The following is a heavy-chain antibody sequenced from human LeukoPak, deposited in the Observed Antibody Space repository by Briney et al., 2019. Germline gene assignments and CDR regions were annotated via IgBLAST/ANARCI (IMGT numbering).Heavy chain of an antibody. Sequence: SQTLSLTCTVSGGSISSGSYYWSWIRQPAGKGLEWIGRIYTSGSTNYNPSLKSRVTISVDTSKNQFSLKLSSVTAADTAVYYCARETGIVGDDYWGQGTLVTVSS. CDR1: GGSISSGSYY. J-gene: IGHJ4*02. CDR3: ARETGIVGDDY. V-gene: IGHV4-61*02. D-gene: IGHD1-26*01. CDR2: IYTSGST.